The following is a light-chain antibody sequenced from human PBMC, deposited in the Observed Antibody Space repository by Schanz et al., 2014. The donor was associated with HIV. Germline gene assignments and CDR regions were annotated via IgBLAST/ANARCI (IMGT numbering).Light chain of an antibody. V-gene: IGLV2-23*01. CDR3: CSYARTSILGQVI. Sequence: QSALTQPASVSGSPGQSITISCTGTSSDIGAYNLISWYQQHPGKAPKFIIYEGTKRPSGISNRFSGSKSGNTASLRISGLQAEDEAVYYCCSYARTSILGQVIFGGGTKLTVL. CDR1: SSDIGAYNL. CDR2: EGT. J-gene: IGLJ2*01.